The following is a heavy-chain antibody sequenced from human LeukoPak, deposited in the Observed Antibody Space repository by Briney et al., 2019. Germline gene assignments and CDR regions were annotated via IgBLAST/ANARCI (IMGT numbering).Heavy chain of an antibody. V-gene: IGHV4-59*11. J-gene: IGHJ3*02. Sequence: GSLRLSCTGSGFTFSSHWMSWIRQPPGKGLEWIGYIYYSGSTNYNPSLKSRVTISVDTSKNQFSLKLSSVTAADTAVYYCARRGARARAFDIWGQGTMVTVSS. CDR1: GFTFSSHW. CDR3: ARRGARARAFDI. D-gene: IGHD3-16*01. CDR2: IYYSGST.